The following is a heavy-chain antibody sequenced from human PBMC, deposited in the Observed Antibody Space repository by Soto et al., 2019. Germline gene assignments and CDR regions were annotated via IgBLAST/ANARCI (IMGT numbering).Heavy chain of an antibody. CDR3: ARGINYYDIRGESWFDP. CDR2: LYHTGTT. V-gene: IGHV4-30-2*01. J-gene: IGHJ5*02. Sequence: QLQLQESGSGLVKSSQTLSLTCTVSGGSINSGYYSWTWIRQPPGKGLEWNGHLYHTGTTYYNPSLKSRVTISVDISKKQFSLKLSSVTAADTAVYYCARGINYYDIRGESWFDPWGQGTLVTVSS. CDR1: GGSINSGYYS. D-gene: IGHD3-22*01.